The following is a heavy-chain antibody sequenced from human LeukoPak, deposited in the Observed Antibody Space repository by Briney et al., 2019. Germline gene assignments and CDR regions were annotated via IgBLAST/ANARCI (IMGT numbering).Heavy chain of an antibody. D-gene: IGHD3-10*01. CDR1: GFTFSSYA. CDR2: ISGSGGST. J-gene: IGHJ5*02. V-gene: IGHV3-23*01. Sequence: GGSLSLSCSASGFTFSSYAIRWVRQAPGKGLEGVSSISGSGGSTFYAHSVKGRFTISRDNSKNTLYLQMNSLRAEDTAVYYCAKGEMVRGVMTWFDPWGQGTLVTVSS. CDR3: AKGEMVRGVMTWFDP.